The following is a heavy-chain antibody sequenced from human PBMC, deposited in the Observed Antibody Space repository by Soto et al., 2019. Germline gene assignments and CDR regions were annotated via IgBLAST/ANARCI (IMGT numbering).Heavy chain of an antibody. V-gene: IGHV5-51*01. CDR1: GYSSTSYW. CDR3: ARQEMPTDRGLAPPSSFDY. Sequence: PGESLKISCKGSGYSSTSYWIGWVRQMPGKGLECMGIIYPGDSDTTYSPSFQGQVTISVDKSISTAYLQWSSLKASDTAMHYCARQEMPTDRGLAPPSSFDYWGQGTLVTVSS. CDR2: IYPGDSDT. J-gene: IGHJ4*02. D-gene: IGHD4-4*01.